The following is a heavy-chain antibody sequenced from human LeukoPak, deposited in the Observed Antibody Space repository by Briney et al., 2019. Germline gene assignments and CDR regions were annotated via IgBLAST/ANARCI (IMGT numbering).Heavy chain of an antibody. D-gene: IGHD1-26*01. CDR2: INTDGGSA. Sequence: GGSLRLSCAASGFTFSSYWMHWVRQAPGKGLVWVSDINTDGGSARYADSVKGRFTISRDNAKNTLYLQMNRLRAEDTAVYYCGRVGELGYWGQGTLVTVSS. CDR3: GRVGELGY. J-gene: IGHJ4*02. V-gene: IGHV3-74*01. CDR1: GFTFSSYW.